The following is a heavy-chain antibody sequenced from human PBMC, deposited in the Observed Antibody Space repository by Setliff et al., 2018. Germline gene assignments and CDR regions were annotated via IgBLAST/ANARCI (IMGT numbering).Heavy chain of an antibody. D-gene: IGHD5-12*01. V-gene: IGHV1-18*01. CDR2: IGVYSGNT. Sequence: ASVKVSCKASGYTFRQSIVSWVRQAPGQGLEWLGWIGVYSGNTYSAQRFQGRVSLTTDESTNTAYLELRGLRSDDTAVYYCTKGLKKWLQFGWYFDLWGRGTLVTVSS. CDR1: GYTFRQSI. CDR3: TKGLKKWLQFGWYFDL. J-gene: IGHJ2*01.